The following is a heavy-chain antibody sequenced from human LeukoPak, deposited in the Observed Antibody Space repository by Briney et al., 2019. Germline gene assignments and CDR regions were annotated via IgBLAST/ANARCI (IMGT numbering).Heavy chain of an antibody. D-gene: IGHD1-1*01. V-gene: IGHV4-61*08. CDR3: VRGARSGIYGWFDP. Sequence: SETLSLTCTVSGGSISSGGYYWSWIRQPPGKGLEWIGYIYDSGSTKYNPSLKSRATISVDTSKNQLSLKVTSVSAADTAVYYCVRGARSGIYGWFDPWGQGTLVTVSS. J-gene: IGHJ5*02. CDR2: IYDSGST. CDR1: GGSISSGGYY.